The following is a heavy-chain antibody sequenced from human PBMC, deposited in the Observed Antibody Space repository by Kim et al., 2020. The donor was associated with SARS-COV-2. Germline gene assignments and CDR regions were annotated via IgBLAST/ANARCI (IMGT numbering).Heavy chain of an antibody. CDR2: ISYDGSNK. D-gene: IGHD5-12*01. CDR1: GFTFSSYA. Sequence: PGGSLRLSCAASGFTFSSYAMHWVRQAPGKGLEWVAVISYDGSNKYYADSVKGRFTISRDNSKNTLYLQMNSLRAEDTAVYYCARDKGWLRLGHYGMDVWGQGTTVTVSS. J-gene: IGHJ6*02. CDR3: ARDKGWLRLGHYGMDV. V-gene: IGHV3-30*04.